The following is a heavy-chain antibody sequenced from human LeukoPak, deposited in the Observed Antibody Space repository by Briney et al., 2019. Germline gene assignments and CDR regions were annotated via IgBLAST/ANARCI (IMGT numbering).Heavy chain of an antibody. CDR3: ARFIVVPAATLPSSKYYFDY. D-gene: IGHD2-2*01. Sequence: SETLSLTCTVSGGSISSSSYYWGWIRQPPGKGLEWIGSIYYSGSTYYNPSLKSRVTISVDTSKNQFSLKLSSVTAADTAVYYCARFIVVPAATLPSSKYYFDYWGQGTLVTVSS. CDR1: GGSISSSSYY. V-gene: IGHV4-39*01. CDR2: IYYSGST. J-gene: IGHJ4*02.